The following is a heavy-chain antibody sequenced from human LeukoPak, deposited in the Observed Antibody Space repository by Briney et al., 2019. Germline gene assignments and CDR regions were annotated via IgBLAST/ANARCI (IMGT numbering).Heavy chain of an antibody. Sequence: PGGSLRLSCAASGFTFSSNWMYWGRQAPGKGLVWVSRINSDGSTTSYVDSVKGRFTISRDNAKSTLYLQMNSLRAEDTAVYYCARGGAIDYWGQGTLVTVSS. CDR1: GFTFSSNW. D-gene: IGHD1-26*01. CDR2: INSDGSTT. J-gene: IGHJ4*02. V-gene: IGHV3-74*01. CDR3: ARGGAIDY.